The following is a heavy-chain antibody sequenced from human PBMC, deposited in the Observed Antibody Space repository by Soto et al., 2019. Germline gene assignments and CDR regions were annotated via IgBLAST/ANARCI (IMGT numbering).Heavy chain of an antibody. V-gene: IGHV2-5*02. Sequence: QITLRESGPTRVRPTQPLTLTCDFSGFSLTTSGVGVVWIRQSPGKAPEWLAVIYWDDDKRYSPTLKSRLTIIKHTSKNQVLLTMTNMDPVDTGTYYCVHRALYSGSYWDGGYFDTWGQGTPVTVSS. CDR1: GFSLTTSGVG. CDR2: IYWDDDK. D-gene: IGHD1-26*01. CDR3: VHRALYSGSYWDGGYFDT. J-gene: IGHJ4*02.